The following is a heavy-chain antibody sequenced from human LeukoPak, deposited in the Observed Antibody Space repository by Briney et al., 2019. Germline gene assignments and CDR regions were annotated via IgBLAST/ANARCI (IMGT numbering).Heavy chain of an antibody. CDR2: IYYSGST. CDR3: ARGGGWLFEDWYFDL. Sequence: SQTLSLTCTVSGGSISSGDYYWSWIRQPPGKGLEWIGYIYYSGSTYYNPSLKSRVTISVDTSKNQFSLKLSSVTAADTAVYYCARGGGWLFEDWYFDLWGRGTLVTDSS. J-gene: IGHJ2*01. CDR1: GGSISSGDYY. V-gene: IGHV4-30-4*01. D-gene: IGHD3-22*01.